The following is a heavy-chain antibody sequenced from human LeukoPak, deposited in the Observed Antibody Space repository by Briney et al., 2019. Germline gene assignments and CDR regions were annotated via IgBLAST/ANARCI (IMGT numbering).Heavy chain of an antibody. CDR2: ISYDGSNK. Sequence: GGSLRLSCAASGFTFSSYWMSWVRQAPGKGLEWVAVISYDGSNKYYADSVKGRFTISRDNSKNTLYLQMNSLRAEDTAVYYCAKGLWAYYYDSSGYYGAAFDYWGQGTLVTVSS. J-gene: IGHJ4*02. D-gene: IGHD3-22*01. V-gene: IGHV3-30*18. CDR3: AKGLWAYYYDSSGYYGAAFDY. CDR1: GFTFSSYW.